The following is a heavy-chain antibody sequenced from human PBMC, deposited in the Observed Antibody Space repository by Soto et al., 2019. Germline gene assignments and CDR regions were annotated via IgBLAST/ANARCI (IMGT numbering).Heavy chain of an antibody. CDR2: INSDGSST. J-gene: IGHJ6*02. D-gene: IGHD6-6*01. CDR1: GFTFSSYW. V-gene: IGHV3-74*01. Sequence: EVQLVESGGGLVQPGGSLRLACAASGFTFSSYWMHWVRQAPGKGLVWVSRINSDGSSTSYADSVKGRFTISRDNAKNTLYLQMNSLRAEDTAVYYCARAPSSSGGMDVWGQGTTVTVSS. CDR3: ARAPSSSGGMDV.